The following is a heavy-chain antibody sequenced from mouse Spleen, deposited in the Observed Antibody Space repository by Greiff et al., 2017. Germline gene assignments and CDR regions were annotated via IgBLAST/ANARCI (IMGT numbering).Heavy chain of an antibody. D-gene: IGHD4-1*01. CDR1: GYSFTGYY. V-gene: IGHV1-42*01. Sequence: EVKVEESGPELVKPGASVKISCKASGYSFTGYYMNWVKQSPEKSLEWIGEINPSTGGTTYNQKFKAKATLTVDKSSSTAYMQLKSLTSEDSAVYYCARANWYAMDYWGQGTSVTVSS. CDR3: ARANWYAMDY. J-gene: IGHJ4*01. CDR2: INPSTGGT.